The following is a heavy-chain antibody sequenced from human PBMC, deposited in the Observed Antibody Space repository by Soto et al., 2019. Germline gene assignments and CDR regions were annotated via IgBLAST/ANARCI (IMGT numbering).Heavy chain of an antibody. CDR1: GFAFSSYG. CDR2: ISYDGSLQ. D-gene: IGHD5-18*01. CDR3: VSDRGYGHASVPYS. V-gene: IGHV3-30*03. J-gene: IGHJ4*02. Sequence: QAQLVESGGGVVQPGRSLRLSCAASGFAFSSYGMHWVRQAPGTGLEWVAVISYDGSLQHYADSVKGRFTISRDNSKNMGLLQMSRLRAEDTAVYYCVSDRGYGHASVPYSWGQGTLVSVSS.